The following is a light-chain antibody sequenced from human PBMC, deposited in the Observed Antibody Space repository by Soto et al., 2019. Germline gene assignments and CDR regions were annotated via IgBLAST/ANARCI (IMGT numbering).Light chain of an antibody. V-gene: IGKV3-20*01. Sequence: EIVLTQSPGTLSLSPGERATLSCRASQSVSSSFLAWYQQKPGQAPRLLIYGASSRATGIPDRFSGSGSGTDCTLTISRLEPEDFAVYYCQQYGSSPRMFGQGTKVEIK. CDR1: QSVSSSF. CDR2: GAS. CDR3: QQYGSSPRM. J-gene: IGKJ1*01.